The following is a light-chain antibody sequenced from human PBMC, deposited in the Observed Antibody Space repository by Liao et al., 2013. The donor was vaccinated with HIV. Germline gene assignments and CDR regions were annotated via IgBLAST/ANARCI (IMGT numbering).Light chain of an antibody. Sequence: SYVLTQPPSVSVAPGKTATITCGGNNIGSKSVHWYQQKPGQAPVLVIYYDSDRPSGIPERFSGSNSGNTATLTISRVEAGDEADYYCQVWDSSSDRVFGGGTKLTVL. J-gene: IGLJ3*02. CDR2: YDS. CDR1: NIGSKS. V-gene: IGLV3-21*01. CDR3: QVWDSSSDRV.